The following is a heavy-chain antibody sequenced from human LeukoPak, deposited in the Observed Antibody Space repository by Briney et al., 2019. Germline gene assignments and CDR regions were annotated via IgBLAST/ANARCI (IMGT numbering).Heavy chain of an antibody. CDR3: ARDLDFRRLGTRKLLYY. V-gene: IGHV1-69*13. CDR1: GGTFISYA. D-gene: IGHD7-27*01. CDR2: IIPIFGTA. Sequence: ASVKVSCKASGGTFISYAISWVRQAPGQGLEWMGGIIPIFGTANYAQKFQGRVTITADESTSTAHMELSSLRSEDTAVYYCARDLDFRRLGTRKLLYYWGQGTLVTVSS. J-gene: IGHJ4*02.